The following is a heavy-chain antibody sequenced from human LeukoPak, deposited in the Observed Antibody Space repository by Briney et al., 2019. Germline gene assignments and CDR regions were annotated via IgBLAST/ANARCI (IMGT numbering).Heavy chain of an antibody. CDR1: GFTFSSYW. D-gene: IGHD4-17*01. J-gene: IGHJ4*02. CDR2: IKQDGSEK. Sequence: GGSLRLSCAASGFTFSSYWMSWVRQAPGKGLEWVANIKQDGSEKYYVDSVKGRFTISRDNAKNSLYLQMNSLRAEDTAVYYCARGLYGDHGSAYFDYWGQGTLVTVSS. V-gene: IGHV3-7*01. CDR3: ARGLYGDHGSAYFDY.